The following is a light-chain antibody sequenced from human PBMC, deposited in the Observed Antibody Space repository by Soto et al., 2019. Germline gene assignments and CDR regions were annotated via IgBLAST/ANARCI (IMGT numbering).Light chain of an antibody. V-gene: IGKV3D-20*02. Sequence: EIVMAQSPGTLSLSPGERATLSCRASQSVTSDYLAWYQQKPGQAPRLLIYGASSRATGIPDRFSGSGSGTDFTLTISGLEPEDFAVYYCQQRANWPPLTFGGGTKVDIK. CDR1: QSVTSDY. CDR2: GAS. J-gene: IGKJ4*01. CDR3: QQRANWPPLT.